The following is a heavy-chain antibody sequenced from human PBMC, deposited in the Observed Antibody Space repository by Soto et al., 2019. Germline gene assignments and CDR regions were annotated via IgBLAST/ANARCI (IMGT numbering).Heavy chain of an antibody. CDR1: GESISSDYH. CDR2: IYYSGST. V-gene: IGHV4-59*01. D-gene: IGHD3-10*01. CDR3: AREKSFGSNPHMDV. Sequence: SETLSLTCTVSGESISSDYHWAWRRQPPGKGLEYIGFIYYSGSTNYNPSLKSRVTISVDTSKNQFSLKLSSVTAADTAVYYCAREKSFGSNPHMDVWGQGTTVTVSS. J-gene: IGHJ6*02.